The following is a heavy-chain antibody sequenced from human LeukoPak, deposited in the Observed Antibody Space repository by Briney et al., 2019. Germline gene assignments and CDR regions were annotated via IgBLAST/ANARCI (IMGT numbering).Heavy chain of an antibody. V-gene: IGHV3-9*01. CDR2: ISWNSGSI. Sequence: GGSLRLSCAGSGFIFNNYAMHWVRQPPGKGLEWVSGISWNSGSIDYADSVKGRFTISRDNAKNSLYLQMNSLRAEDTAVYYCARDLGAFDIWGQGTMVTVSS. D-gene: IGHD3-16*01. J-gene: IGHJ3*02. CDR3: ARDLGAFDI. CDR1: GFIFNNYA.